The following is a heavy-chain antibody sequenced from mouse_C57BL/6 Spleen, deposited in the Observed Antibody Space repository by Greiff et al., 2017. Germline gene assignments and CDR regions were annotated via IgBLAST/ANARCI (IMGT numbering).Heavy chain of an antibody. CDR1: GYTFTGYW. CDR2: ILPGSGST. J-gene: IGHJ4*01. Sequence: QVQLQQSGAELMKPGASVKLSCKATGYTFTGYWIEWVKQRPGHGLEWIGEILPGSGSTNYNEKFKGKATFTADTSSNTAYMQLSSLTTEDAAIYYCARGGAYGNPFSYAMDYWGQGTSVTVSS. V-gene: IGHV1-9*01. CDR3: ARGGAYGNPFSYAMDY. D-gene: IGHD2-1*01.